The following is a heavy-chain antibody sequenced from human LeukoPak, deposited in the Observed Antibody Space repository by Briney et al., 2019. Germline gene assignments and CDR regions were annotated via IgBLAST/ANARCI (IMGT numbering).Heavy chain of an antibody. CDR1: GFTFSSYA. CDR3: ARDKYQLVRDYYYMDV. V-gene: IGHV3-30*01. D-gene: IGHD6-6*01. J-gene: IGHJ6*03. Sequence: PGRSLRLSCAASGFTFSSYAMHWVRQAPGKGLEWVAVILYDGSNKYYADSVKGRFTISRDNSKNTLYLQMNSLRAEDTAVYYCARDKYQLVRDYYYMDVWGKGTTVTVSS. CDR2: ILYDGSNK.